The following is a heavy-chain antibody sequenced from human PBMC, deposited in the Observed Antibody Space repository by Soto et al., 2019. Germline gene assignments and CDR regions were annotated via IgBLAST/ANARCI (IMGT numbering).Heavy chain of an antibody. CDR2: IDPRGSYT. J-gene: IGHJ5*02. CDR1: GYTFTTFW. Sequence: GESLKISCTGFGYTFTTFWISWVRQMPGKGLEWMGRIDPRGSYTNYSPSFQGHVSISVDKSINTAYLQWGNLKASDTAMYYCARLFCSSETCDSWFDPWGQGTLVTV. D-gene: IGHD2-2*01. V-gene: IGHV5-10-1*01. CDR3: ARLFCSSETCDSWFDP.